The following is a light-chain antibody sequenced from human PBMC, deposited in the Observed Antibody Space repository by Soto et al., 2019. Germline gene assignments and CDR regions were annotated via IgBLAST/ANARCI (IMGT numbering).Light chain of an antibody. CDR3: AAWEASLNGYV. CDR2: NSY. CDR1: SSNIGSKT. Sequence: QSVLTQPPSASGTPGQRVTISCSGSSSNIGSKTVNWYQQLPGTVPKLLIYNSYQRPSGVPDRFSGSKSGTSASLAISGLQSEDEADYYCAAWEASLNGYVFGTGTRSPS. J-gene: IGLJ1*01. V-gene: IGLV1-44*01.